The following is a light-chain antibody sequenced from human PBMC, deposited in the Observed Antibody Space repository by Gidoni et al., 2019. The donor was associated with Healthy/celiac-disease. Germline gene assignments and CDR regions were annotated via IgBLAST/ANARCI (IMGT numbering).Light chain of an antibody. CDR3: HLYNTWPPYT. CDR2: GAS. Sequence: EIVMTQSPATLSVSPGERATLSCRASQSVSRNVAGYQQKPGQAPRLLSYGASTRATGIPARFRGSGSVTEFPLTISSLQSEDFAVYYCHLYNTWPPYTFGQGTKLEIK. J-gene: IGKJ2*01. CDR1: QSVSRN. V-gene: IGKV3-15*01.